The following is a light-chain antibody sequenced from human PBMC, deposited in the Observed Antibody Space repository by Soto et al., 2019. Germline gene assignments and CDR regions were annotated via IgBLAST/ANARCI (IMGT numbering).Light chain of an antibody. CDR3: QHYVTSLTT. CDR2: GAS. Sequence: EIVLTQSPGTLSLSPGERATLSCGASQSVTSNYLAWYQQKPGQAPRVXSFGASIRVTGIPDRFIGSGSGTEFTLTISRLEPEDFAVYYCQHYVTSLTTFGQGTKVDIK. CDR1: QSVTSNY. J-gene: IGKJ1*01. V-gene: IGKV3-20*01.